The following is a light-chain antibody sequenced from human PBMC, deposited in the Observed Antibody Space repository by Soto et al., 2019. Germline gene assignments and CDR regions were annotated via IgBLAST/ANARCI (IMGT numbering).Light chain of an antibody. Sequence: HSATSPPSSVCRTLRQSITIPRTATSSHVGAYNYVSWYQQQPGKAPKLMISEVSNRPSGVSNRFSGYKCGNTASLIISGLQAEDEADYYCWSFTSMTTYVFGTGTKVTVL. CDR3: WSFTSMTTYV. J-gene: IGLJ1*01. V-gene: IGLV2-14*01. CDR2: EVS. CDR1: SSHVGAYNY.